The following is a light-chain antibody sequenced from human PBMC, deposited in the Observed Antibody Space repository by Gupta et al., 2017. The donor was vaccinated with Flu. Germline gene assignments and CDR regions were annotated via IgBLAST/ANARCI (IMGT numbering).Light chain of an antibody. CDR2: DGS. Sequence: QSALTQPRAVSGSPGQSVTISCTGTSSDVGGYNYVSWYQQHPGKAPNLMIYDGSKRPSGVPDRFSGSNSGNTASPIISGLQDEDEADYYCCSSAGSYTFYGVFGGGTKLTVL. CDR1: SSDVGGYNY. J-gene: IGLJ2*01. V-gene: IGLV2-11*01. CDR3: CSSAGSYTFYGV.